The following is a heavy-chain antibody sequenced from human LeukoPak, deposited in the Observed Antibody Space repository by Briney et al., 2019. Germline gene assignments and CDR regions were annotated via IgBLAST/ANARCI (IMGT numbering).Heavy chain of an antibody. J-gene: IGHJ4*02. CDR1: GGTFSSYA. CDR3: ARVIPNSSSPEDY. Sequence: SVKVSCKASGGTFSSYAISWVRQAPGQGLEWMGRIIPILGIANYAQKLQGRVTMTTDTSTSTAYMELRSLRSDDTAVYYCARVIPNSSSPEDYWGQGTLVTVSS. CDR2: IIPILGIA. D-gene: IGHD6-6*01. V-gene: IGHV1-69*04.